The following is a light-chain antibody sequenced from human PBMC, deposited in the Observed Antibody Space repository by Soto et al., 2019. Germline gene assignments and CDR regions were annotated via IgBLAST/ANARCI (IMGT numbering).Light chain of an antibody. CDR2: SNN. CDR3: AAWDDSLRGSI. V-gene: IGLV1-47*02. Sequence: QSVLTQPPSASGTPGQRVTISCSGSSSNIGSNYVYWYQQLPGTAPKLLIYSNNLRPSGVPDRFSASKSGTSASLAISGLRSEDEADYSCAAWDDSLRGSIFGTGTKLTVL. J-gene: IGLJ1*01. CDR1: SSNIGSNY.